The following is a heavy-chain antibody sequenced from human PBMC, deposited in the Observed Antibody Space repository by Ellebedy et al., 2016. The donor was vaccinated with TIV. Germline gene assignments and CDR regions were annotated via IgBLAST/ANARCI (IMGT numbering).Heavy chain of an antibody. CDR2: IYQDGSEK. D-gene: IGHD4-17*01. J-gene: IGHJ5*02. V-gene: IGHV3-7*01. Sequence: PGGSLRLSCAASGFSFRSYWMNWVRQAPGKGLEWVANIYQDGSEKYYVDSVEGRFTISRDNANNIRYLQMKSLRAEDTAVYYCARRGSYGDYAVQVNNWFDRWGQGTLVTV. CDR1: GFSFRSYW. CDR3: ARRGSYGDYAVQVNNWFDR.